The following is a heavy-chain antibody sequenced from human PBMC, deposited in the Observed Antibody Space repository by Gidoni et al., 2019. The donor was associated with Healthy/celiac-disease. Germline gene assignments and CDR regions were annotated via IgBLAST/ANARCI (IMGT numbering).Heavy chain of an antibody. CDR2: ISSSSSYI. V-gene: IGHV3-21*01. J-gene: IGHJ4*02. CDR3: ARETYYYDSIGGIDY. D-gene: IGHD3-22*01. CDR1: GFTFSSYS. Sequence: EVLLVESGGGLVKPGGSLRLSCAASGFTFSSYSMNWVRQAPGKGLQWVSSISSSSSYIYYADSVKGRFTISRDNAKNSVYLQMNSLRAEDTAVYYCARETYYYDSIGGIDYWGQGTLVTVSS.